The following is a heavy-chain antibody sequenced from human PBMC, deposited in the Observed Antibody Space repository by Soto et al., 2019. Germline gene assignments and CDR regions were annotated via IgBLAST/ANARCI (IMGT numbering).Heavy chain of an antibody. V-gene: IGHV4-59*01. CDR1: GGSISSYY. Sequence: SETLSLTCTVSGGSISSYYWSWIRQPPGKGLEWIGYIYYSGSTNYNPSLKSRVTISVDTSKNQFSLKLSSVTAADTAVYYCASSSVRTIFGVVIPPVWGQGTLVTSPQ. CDR2: IYYSGST. CDR3: ASSSVRTIFGVVIPPV. J-gene: IGHJ4*02. D-gene: IGHD3-3*01.